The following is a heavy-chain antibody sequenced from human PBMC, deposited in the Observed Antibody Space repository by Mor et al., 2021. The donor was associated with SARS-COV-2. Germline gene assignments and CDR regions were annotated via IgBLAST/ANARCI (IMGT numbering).Heavy chain of an antibody. V-gene: IGHV1-46*01. CDR2: GGTT. Sequence: GGTTRHAQKFQGRVTMTKDTSTSTVYMELSSLRSEDTAVYYCAREMGTTYYVDYWGQGTLVT. J-gene: IGHJ4*02. CDR3: AREMGTTYYVDY. D-gene: IGHD1-26*01.